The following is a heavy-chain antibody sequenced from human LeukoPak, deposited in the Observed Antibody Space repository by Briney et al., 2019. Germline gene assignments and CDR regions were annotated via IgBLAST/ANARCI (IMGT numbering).Heavy chain of an antibody. J-gene: IGHJ6*04. CDR1: EYSFTSYW. CDR3: ARTETAEHYYYYGMDV. Sequence: GESLKISCKGSEYSFTSYWIGWVRQMPGKGLEWMGIIYPGDSDTRYSPSFQGQVTISADKSISTAYLQWSSLKASDTAMYYCARTETAEHYYYYGMDVWGKGTTVTVSS. V-gene: IGHV5-51*01. CDR2: IYPGDSDT. D-gene: IGHD5-18*01.